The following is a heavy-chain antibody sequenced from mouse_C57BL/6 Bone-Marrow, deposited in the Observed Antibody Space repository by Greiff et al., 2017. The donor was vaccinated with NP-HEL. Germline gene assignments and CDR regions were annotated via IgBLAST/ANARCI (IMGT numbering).Heavy chain of an antibody. D-gene: IGHD2-4*01. J-gene: IGHJ4*01. CDR1: GFSLTSYA. CDR2: IWTGGGT. CDR3: ARGAFGLRHYYYAMDY. V-gene: IGHV2-9-1*01. Sequence: VQRVESGPGLVAPSQSLSITCTVSGFSLTSYAISWVRQPPGKGLEWLGVIWTGGGTNYNLALKSRLSISKDNSKSQVFLKMNSLQTDDTARYYCARGAFGLRHYYYAMDYWGQGTSVTVSS.